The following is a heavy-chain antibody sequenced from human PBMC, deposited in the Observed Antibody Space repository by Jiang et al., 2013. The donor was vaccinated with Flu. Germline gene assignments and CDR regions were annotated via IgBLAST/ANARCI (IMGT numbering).Heavy chain of an antibody. D-gene: IGHD2-15*01. CDR3: ARPLVAATQSFYYGMDV. CDR2: IYPGDSDT. V-gene: IGHV5-51*01. J-gene: IGHJ6*02. Sequence: LEWMGIIYPGDSDTRYSPSFQGQVTISADKSISTAYLQWSSLKASDTAMYYCARPLVAATQSFYYGMDVWGQGTTVTVSS.